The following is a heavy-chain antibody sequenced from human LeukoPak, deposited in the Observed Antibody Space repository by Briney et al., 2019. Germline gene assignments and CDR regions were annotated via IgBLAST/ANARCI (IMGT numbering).Heavy chain of an antibody. V-gene: IGHV4-4*07. J-gene: IGHJ3*02. CDR3: ARGHVSYDAFDI. CDR2: IYSSGST. D-gene: IGHD5/OR15-5a*01. Sequence: SETLSLTCTVSGGSISSHSWSWIRQPAGKGLEWIGRIYSSGSTTYNPSLKSRVTMSVDTSKKQFSLRPSSVTAADTAIYYCARGHVSYDAFDIWGQGTMITVSS. CDR1: GGSISSHS.